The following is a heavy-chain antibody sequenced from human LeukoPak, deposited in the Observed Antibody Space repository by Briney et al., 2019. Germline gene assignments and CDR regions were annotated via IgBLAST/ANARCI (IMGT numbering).Heavy chain of an antibody. V-gene: IGHV4-59*08. Sequence: PSETLSLTCTVSGGSISSYYWSWIRQPPGKGLEWIGYISYTGSTNYNPSLKSRVTISLDTSKNQFSLKLNSVTAADTAVYYCARSSYYDRSGYQFDSWGQGTLVSVSS. CDR2: ISYTGST. CDR1: GGSISSYY. D-gene: IGHD3-22*01. J-gene: IGHJ4*02. CDR3: ARSSYYDRSGYQFDS.